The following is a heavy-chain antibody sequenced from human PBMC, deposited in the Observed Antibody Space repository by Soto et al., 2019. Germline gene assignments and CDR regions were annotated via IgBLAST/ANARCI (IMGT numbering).Heavy chain of an antibody. CDR2: ISGSGGST. J-gene: IGHJ4*02. V-gene: IGHV3-23*01. CDR3: AKLPYCSGGSCYRFDY. D-gene: IGHD2-15*01. CDR1: GFRFCRYS. Sequence: AGGAPTLSRAASGFRFCRYSPNWGRPAPGEGLEWVSAISGSGGSTYYADSVKGRFTISRDNSKNTLYLQMNSLRAEDTAVYYCAKLPYCSGGSCYRFDYWGQGTLVTVSS.